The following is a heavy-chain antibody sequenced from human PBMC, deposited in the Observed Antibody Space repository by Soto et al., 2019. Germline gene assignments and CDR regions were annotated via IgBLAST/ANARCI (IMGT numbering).Heavy chain of an antibody. V-gene: IGHV1-2*04. CDR3: ARAPMGGGATRDYYYMDV. Sequence: ASVKVSCKASGYTFTGYYMHWVRQAPGQGLEWMGWINPNSGGTNYAQKFQGWVTMNRDTSISTAYMELSRLRSDDTSVYYCARAPMGGGATRDYYYMDVWGKGTTVTVSS. J-gene: IGHJ6*03. D-gene: IGHD1-26*01. CDR1: GYTFTGYY. CDR2: INPNSGGT.